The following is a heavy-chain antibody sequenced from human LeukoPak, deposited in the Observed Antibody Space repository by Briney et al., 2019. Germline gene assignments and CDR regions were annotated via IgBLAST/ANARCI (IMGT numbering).Heavy chain of an antibody. CDR2: IIPIFGTA. Sequence: ASVKVSCKASGGAFSSYAISWVRQAPGQGLKWMGRIIPIFGTANYAQKFQGRVTITTDESTSTAYMELSSLRSEDTAVYYCARDGTYCSGGSCYHTVFDYWGQGTLVTVSS. D-gene: IGHD2-15*01. CDR1: GGAFSSYA. J-gene: IGHJ4*02. CDR3: ARDGTYCSGGSCYHTVFDY. V-gene: IGHV1-69*05.